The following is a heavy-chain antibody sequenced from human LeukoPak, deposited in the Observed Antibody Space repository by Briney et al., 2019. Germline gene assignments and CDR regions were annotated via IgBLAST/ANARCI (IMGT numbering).Heavy chain of an antibody. Sequence: PGGSLRLSCAASGFIFNNYTMHWVRQAPGKGLEWVAAISSSSRDIFYADSVKGRFTISRDNAKNSLYLQMNSLRAEDTAVYYCAGGRWGDMDVWGKGTTVTISS. D-gene: IGHD3-16*01. V-gene: IGHV3-21*01. J-gene: IGHJ6*03. CDR2: ISSSSRDI. CDR1: GFIFNNYT. CDR3: AGGRWGDMDV.